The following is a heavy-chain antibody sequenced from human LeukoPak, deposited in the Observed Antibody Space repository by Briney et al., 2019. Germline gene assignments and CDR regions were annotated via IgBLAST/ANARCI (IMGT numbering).Heavy chain of an antibody. J-gene: IGHJ6*03. CDR3: AKDIGGYCSSTSCYYMDV. D-gene: IGHD2-2*01. V-gene: IGHV3-43D*03. CDR1: GFTFDDYA. CDR2: ISWDGGST. Sequence: GGSLRLSCAASGFTFDDYAMHWVRQAPGKGLEWVSLISWDGGSTYYADSVKGRFTISRDNSKNSLYLQMNSLRAEDTALYYCAKDIGGYCSSTSCYYMDVWGKGTTVTVSS.